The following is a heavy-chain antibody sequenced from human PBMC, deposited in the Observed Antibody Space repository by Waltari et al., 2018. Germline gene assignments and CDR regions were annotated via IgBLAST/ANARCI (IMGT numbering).Heavy chain of an antibody. CDR2: IKHSGST. CDR1: GGSFSGYY. V-gene: IGHV4-34*01. D-gene: IGHD6-19*01. Sequence: QVQLQQWGAGLLKPSETLSLTCAVYGGSFSGYYWSWIRQSPGTGLEWIGKIKHSGSTNYNPSLTSRVTREVATSKNQFSLKVSSVTAADTAVYYCARQFSSGWYSEYWGQGTLVTVSS. J-gene: IGHJ4*02. CDR3: ARQFSSGWYSEY.